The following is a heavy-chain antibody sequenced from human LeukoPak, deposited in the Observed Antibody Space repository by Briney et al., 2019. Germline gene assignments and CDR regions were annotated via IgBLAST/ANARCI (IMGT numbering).Heavy chain of an antibody. V-gene: IGHV3-30*04. CDR2: ISYDGSNK. D-gene: IGHD3-10*01. Sequence: PGRSLRLSCAASGFTFSSYAMHWVRQAPGKGLEWVAVISYDGSNKYYADSVKGRFTISRDNAKNSLYLQMNSLRAEDTALYYCARDTHYYGSGSPAFDFWGRGTMVTVSS. CDR3: ARDTHYYGSGSPAFDF. J-gene: IGHJ3*01. CDR1: GFTFSSYA.